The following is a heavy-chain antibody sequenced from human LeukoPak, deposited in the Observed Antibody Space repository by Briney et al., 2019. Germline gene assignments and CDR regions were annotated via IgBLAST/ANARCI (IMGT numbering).Heavy chain of an antibody. V-gene: IGHV4-34*01. D-gene: IGHD3-22*01. CDR2: INHSGST. Sequence: SETLSLTCAVYGGSFSGYYWSWIRQPPGKGLEWIGEINHSGSTNYNPSLKSRVTISVDTSKNQFSLKLSSVTAADTAVYYCARKRITMIIDYWGQGTPVTVSS. J-gene: IGHJ4*02. CDR1: GGSFSGYY. CDR3: ARKRITMIIDY.